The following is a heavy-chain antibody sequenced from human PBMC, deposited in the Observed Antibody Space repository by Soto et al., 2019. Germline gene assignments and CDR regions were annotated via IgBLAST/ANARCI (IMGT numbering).Heavy chain of an antibody. J-gene: IGHJ6*02. V-gene: IGHV3-73*01. D-gene: IGHD1-26*01. CDR3: TTSGKYYYYGMDV. CDR2: IRSKANSYAT. Sequence: GGSLRLSCAASGFTFSGSAMHWVRQASGKGLEWVGRIRSKANSYATAYAASVKGRFTISRDDSKNTAYLQMNSLKTEDTAVYYCTTSGKYYYYGMDVWGQGTTVTVSS. CDR1: GFTFSGSA.